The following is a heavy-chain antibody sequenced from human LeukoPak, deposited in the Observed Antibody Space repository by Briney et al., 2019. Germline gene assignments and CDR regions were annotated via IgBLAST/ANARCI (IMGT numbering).Heavy chain of an antibody. CDR2: INPSGGT. Sequence: GASVKVSCKASGYTFTSYYMHWVRQAPGQGLEWMGIINPSGGTNYAQKLQATVTMTTDTYTSTAYMGLRSLRSDDTAVYYCASSYSSGVPDGGWGQGTLVTVSS. V-gene: IGHV1-46*01. CDR3: ASSYSSGVPDGG. D-gene: IGHD6-19*01. CDR1: GYTFTSYY. J-gene: IGHJ4*02.